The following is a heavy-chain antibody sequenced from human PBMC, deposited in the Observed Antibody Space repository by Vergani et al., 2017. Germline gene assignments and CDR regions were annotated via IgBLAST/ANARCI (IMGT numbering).Heavy chain of an antibody. CDR3: ARDIRRYCSSTSCWAPMDV. Sequence: QVQLVESGGGVVQPGRSLRLSCAASGFTFSSYAMHWVRQAPGKGLEWVAVISYDGSNKYYADSVKGRFTISRDNSKNTLYLQMNSLRAEDTAVYYCARDIRRYCSSTSCWAPMDVWGKGTTVTVSS. J-gene: IGHJ6*04. V-gene: IGHV3-30-3*01. CDR2: ISYDGSNK. D-gene: IGHD2-2*01. CDR1: GFTFSSYA.